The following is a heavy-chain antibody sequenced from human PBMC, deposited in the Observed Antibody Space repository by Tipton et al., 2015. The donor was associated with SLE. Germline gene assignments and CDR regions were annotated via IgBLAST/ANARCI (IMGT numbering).Heavy chain of an antibody. V-gene: IGHV4-59*01. CDR2: IYYSGST. J-gene: IGHJ5*02. CDR3: AREAPEVVSGVDP. D-gene: IGHD2-21*01. CDR1: GGSISSYY. Sequence: TLSLTCTVSGGSISSYYWSWIRQPPGKGLEWIGYIYYSGSTNYNPSLKSRVTISVDTSKNQFSLKLSSVTAADTAVYYCAREAPEVVSGVDPWGQGTLVTVSS.